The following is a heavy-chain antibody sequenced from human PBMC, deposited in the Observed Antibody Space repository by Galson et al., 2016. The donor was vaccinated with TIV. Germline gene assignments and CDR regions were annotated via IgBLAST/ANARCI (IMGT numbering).Heavy chain of an antibody. Sequence: SETLSLTCAVSGGSISSSNWWSWVRQPPGKGLEWIGEIYHSGSTNYNPSLKSRVTISVDKSKNQFSLKLSSVTAADTAVYYCAKEAGTDYYYGMDVWGQGTTVTVSS. CDR1: GGSISSSNW. V-gene: IGHV4-4*02. J-gene: IGHJ6*02. CDR3: AKEAGTDYYYGMDV. D-gene: IGHD1/OR15-1a*01. CDR2: IYHSGST.